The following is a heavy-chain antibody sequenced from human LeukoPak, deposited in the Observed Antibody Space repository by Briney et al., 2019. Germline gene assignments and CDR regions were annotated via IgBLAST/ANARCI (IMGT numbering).Heavy chain of an antibody. CDR3: ATGRGYSGFDLHAFDI. CDR2: ISSSSGTI. Sequence: PGGSLRLSCAASGFIFSDYYMSWIRQAPGKGPEWVSYISSSSGTIYYADSVKGRFTISRDNAKNSLYLQMNSLRAEDTAVYSCATGRGYSGFDLHAFDIWGQGTVVTVSS. D-gene: IGHD5-12*01. V-gene: IGHV3-11*01. J-gene: IGHJ3*02. CDR1: GFIFSDYY.